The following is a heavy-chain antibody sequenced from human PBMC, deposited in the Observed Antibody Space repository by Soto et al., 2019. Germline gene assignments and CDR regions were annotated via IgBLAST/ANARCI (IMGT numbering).Heavy chain of an antibody. Sequence: QVQLQESGPGLVKPSETLSLTCTVSGGSVSSGRFYWSWIRQPPGEGLEWIGYIYYSGSTKYNPSLRSRVTISVDTSKTQFSLKLTSVTAVDTAVYYCARSGSGSGWLGGQGTLVTVSS. V-gene: IGHV4-61*01. CDR2: IYYSGST. CDR3: ARSGSGSGWL. D-gene: IGHD6-19*01. CDR1: GGSVSSGRFY. J-gene: IGHJ4*02.